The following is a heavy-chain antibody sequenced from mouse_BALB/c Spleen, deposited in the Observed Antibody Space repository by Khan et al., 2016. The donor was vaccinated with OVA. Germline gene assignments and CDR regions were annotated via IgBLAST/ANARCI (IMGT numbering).Heavy chain of an antibody. D-gene: IGHD2-4*01. V-gene: IGHV3-2*02. J-gene: IGHJ2*01. CDR1: GYSITSDYA. CDR2: ISYSGST. Sequence: EVQLQQSGPGLVKPSQSLSLTCTVTGYSITSDYAWNWIRQFPGNKLEWMGYISYSGSTSYNPSLKSRISITRDTSKNQFFLQLNSVTTEDTATYYCARGVDYDYYFDCWGQGTTLTVSS. CDR3: ARGVDYDYYFDC.